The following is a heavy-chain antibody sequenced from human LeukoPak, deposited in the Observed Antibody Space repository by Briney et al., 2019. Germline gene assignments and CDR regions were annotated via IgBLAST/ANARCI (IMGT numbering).Heavy chain of an antibody. CDR2: INPNSGGT. J-gene: IGHJ4*02. V-gene: IGHV1-2*02. CDR3: ARRYYDALTGYYPFDH. CDR1: GYTFSKYY. D-gene: IGHD3-9*01. Sequence: ASVKVSCKASGYTFSKYYIHWVQQAPGQGLEWMGWINPNSGGTNYAQKFQGRVTMTRDTSISTVYMELSRLTSDDTAVFYCARRYYDALTGYYPFDHWGQGTLVTVSS.